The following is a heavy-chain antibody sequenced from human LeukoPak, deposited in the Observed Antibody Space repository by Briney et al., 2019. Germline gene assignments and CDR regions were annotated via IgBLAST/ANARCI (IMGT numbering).Heavy chain of an antibody. CDR3: ARDRWSSSGWYEEGAFDY. D-gene: IGHD6-19*01. Sequence: PSETLSLTCAVYGGSFSGYYWSWIRQPPGKGLEWIGEINHSGSTNYNPSLKSRVTISVDTSKNQFSLKLSSVTAADTAVYYCARDRWSSSGWYEEGAFDYWGQGTLVTVSS. J-gene: IGHJ4*02. V-gene: IGHV4-34*01. CDR1: GGSFSGYY. CDR2: INHSGST.